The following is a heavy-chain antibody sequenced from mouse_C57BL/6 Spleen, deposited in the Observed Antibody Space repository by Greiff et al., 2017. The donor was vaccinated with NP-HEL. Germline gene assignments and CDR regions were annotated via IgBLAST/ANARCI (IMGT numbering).Heavy chain of an antibody. D-gene: IGHD4-1*01. CDR2: INPNNGGT. V-gene: IGHV1-18*01. Sequence: EVQLQQSGPELVKPGASVKIPCKASGYTFTDYNMDWVKQSHGKSLEWIGDINPNNGGTIYNQKFKGKATLTVDKSSSTAYMELRSLTSEDTAVYYCARRITGMDYFDYWGQGTTLTVSS. CDR3: ARRITGMDYFDY. CDR1: GYTFTDYN. J-gene: IGHJ2*01.